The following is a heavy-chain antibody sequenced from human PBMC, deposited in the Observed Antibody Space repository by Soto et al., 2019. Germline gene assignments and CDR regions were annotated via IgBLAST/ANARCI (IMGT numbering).Heavy chain of an antibody. Sequence: QITLKESGPTLVKPTQTLTLTCTFSGFSLSTSGVGVGWIRQPPGKALEWLALIYWDDDKRYSPSLKSRLTITKDTSKNQVVLTMTNMNGMDTATYYCAHRRYDFWSGYSNYYYYYYMAVWGKGTSVPVSS. V-gene: IGHV2-5*02. CDR3: AHRRYDFWSGYSNYYYYYYMAV. D-gene: IGHD3-3*01. J-gene: IGHJ6*03. CDR1: GFSLSTSGVG. CDR2: IYWDDDK.